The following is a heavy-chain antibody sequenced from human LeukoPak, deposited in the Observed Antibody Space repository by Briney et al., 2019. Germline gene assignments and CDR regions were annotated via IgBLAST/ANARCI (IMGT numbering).Heavy chain of an antibody. Sequence: GGSLRLSCAASGFTFSSYSMNWVRQAPGKGLEWVSSISSSSSYIYYADSVKGRFTISRDNAKNSLYLQMNSLRAEDTAVYYCARSRTYYYGMDVWGQGTTVTVSS. CDR1: GFTFSSYS. CDR3: ARSRTYYYGMDV. J-gene: IGHJ6*02. V-gene: IGHV3-21*01. CDR2: ISSSSSYI.